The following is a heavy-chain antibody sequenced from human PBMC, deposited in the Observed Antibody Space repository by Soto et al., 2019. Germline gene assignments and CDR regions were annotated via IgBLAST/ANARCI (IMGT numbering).Heavy chain of an antibody. CDR1: GGYFSGYY. Sequence: SETLSLTCAVYGGYFSGYYWSWIRQPPGKGLEWIGEINHSGSTNYNPSLKSRVTISVDTSKNQFSLKLSSVTAADTAVYYCARGSTLRYVDWLSLPRNWFDPWGQGTLVTVSS. CDR2: INHSGST. J-gene: IGHJ5*02. V-gene: IGHV4-34*01. CDR3: ARGSTLRYVDWLSLPRNWFDP. D-gene: IGHD3-9*01.